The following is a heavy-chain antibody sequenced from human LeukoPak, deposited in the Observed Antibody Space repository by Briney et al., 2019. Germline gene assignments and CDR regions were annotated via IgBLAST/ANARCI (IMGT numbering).Heavy chain of an antibody. D-gene: IGHD5-12*01. J-gene: IGHJ3*02. CDR1: GYSFTSYW. Sequence: GESLKISCKGSGYSFTSYWIGWVRQMPGKGLEWRVIIYPGDSDTRYSPSFQGQVTISADKSISTAYLQWSSLKGSDTAMYYCARQALGDGYEAFDIWGQGTMVTVSS. V-gene: IGHV5-51*01. CDR2: IYPGDSDT. CDR3: ARQALGDGYEAFDI.